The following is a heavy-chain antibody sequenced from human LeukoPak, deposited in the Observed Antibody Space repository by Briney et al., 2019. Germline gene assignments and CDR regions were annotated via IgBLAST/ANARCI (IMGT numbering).Heavy chain of an antibody. CDR1: GFTFSTYE. CDR3: AREYNWNYCRWFDP. CDR2: VSSSGSTI. Sequence: GGSLRLSCAASGFTFSTYEMNWVRQAPGKGLEWVSYVSSSGSTIYYADSVKGRFTISRDNAKNSLYLQMNSLRAEDTAVYYCAREYNWNYCRWFDPWGQGTLVTVSS. D-gene: IGHD1-7*01. J-gene: IGHJ5*02. V-gene: IGHV3-48*03.